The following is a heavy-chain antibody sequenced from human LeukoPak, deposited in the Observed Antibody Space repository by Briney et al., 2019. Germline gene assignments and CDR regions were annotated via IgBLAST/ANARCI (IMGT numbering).Heavy chain of an antibody. J-gene: IGHJ4*02. Sequence: GGSLRLSCAASGFTFSSYWMHWVRQAPGKGLVWVSRINTDGSRTDYADSVKGRFTISRDNSKNTLSLQMSSLKPEDTAVYYCVKTFGYCSSTSCYVFDYWGQGTLVTVSS. CDR1: GFTFSSYW. CDR2: INTDGSRT. CDR3: VKTFGYCSSTSCYVFDY. V-gene: IGHV3-74*01. D-gene: IGHD2-2*01.